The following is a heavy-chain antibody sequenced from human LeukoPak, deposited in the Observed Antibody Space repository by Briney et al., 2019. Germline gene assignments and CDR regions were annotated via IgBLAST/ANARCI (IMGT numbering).Heavy chain of an antibody. Sequence: ASVKVSCKASGYTFTSYDINWVRQATGQGLEWMGWMNPNSGNTGYAQKFQGRVTITRNTSISTAYMELSSLRSEDTAVYYCARVDCSSTSCPAEYWGQGTLVTVSS. CDR2: MNPNSGNT. J-gene: IGHJ4*02. CDR3: ARVDCSSTSCPAEY. D-gene: IGHD2-2*01. V-gene: IGHV1-8*03. CDR1: GYTFTSYD.